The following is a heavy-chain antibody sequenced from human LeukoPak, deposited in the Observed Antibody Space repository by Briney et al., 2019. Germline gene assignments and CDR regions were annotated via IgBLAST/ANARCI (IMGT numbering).Heavy chain of an antibody. D-gene: IGHD1-1*01. CDR2: ISAGNSNT. J-gene: IGHJ4*02. CDR1: GYTFTSYT. CDR3: ARDSGSGYNDY. Sequence: ASVKLSCKASGYTFTSYTIPWVTQSPGHRLKWMGWISAGNSNTKYSQNSHGRVAFISNTTPTTAFMELSSLRSEDAVVYYCARDSGSGYNDYWGQGTLVSVSS. V-gene: IGHV1-3*01.